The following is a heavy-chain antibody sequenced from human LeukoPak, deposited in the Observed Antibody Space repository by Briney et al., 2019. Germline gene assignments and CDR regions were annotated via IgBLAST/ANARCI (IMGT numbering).Heavy chain of an antibody. CDR2: INHNGNVN. J-gene: IGHJ4*02. Sequence: GGSLRLSCAASGFTFSSYWMNWARQAPGKGLEWVASINHNGNVNYYVDSVKGRFTISRDNSKNTLYLQMNSLRAEDTAVYYCAGSGSYYNEYYFDYWGQGTLVTVSS. D-gene: IGHD3-10*01. V-gene: IGHV3-7*03. CDR1: GFTFSSYW. CDR3: AGSGSYYNEYYFDY.